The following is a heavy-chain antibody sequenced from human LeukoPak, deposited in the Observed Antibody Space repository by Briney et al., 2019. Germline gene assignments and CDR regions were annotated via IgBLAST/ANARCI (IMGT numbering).Heavy chain of an antibody. V-gene: IGHV4-4*08. CDR1: GVSISSNY. CDR3: AGYDHSNYLAY. Sequence: PSETLSLTCTVSGVSISSNYWSWIRQPPGKGLEWNGLEWIGYIHANGDTNYNPSLNRRVTISLDSSRRHLSLNLSSLTAADTAVYFCAGYDHSNYLAYWGQGILVTVSS. CDR2: IHANGDT. J-gene: IGHJ4*02. D-gene: IGHD4-11*01.